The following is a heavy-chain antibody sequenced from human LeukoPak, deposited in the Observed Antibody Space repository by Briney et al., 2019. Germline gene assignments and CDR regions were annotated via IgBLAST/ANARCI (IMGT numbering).Heavy chain of an antibody. CDR3: ARVQLERLDY. Sequence: GGSLRLSCAASGFTFSSYWMSWVRQAPGKGLEWVSSISSSSLYIYYADSVKGRFTISRDNAKNSLYLQMNSLRAEDTAVYYCARVQLERLDYWGQGTLVTVSS. V-gene: IGHV3-21*01. CDR2: ISSSSLYI. CDR1: GFTFSSYW. D-gene: IGHD1-1*01. J-gene: IGHJ4*02.